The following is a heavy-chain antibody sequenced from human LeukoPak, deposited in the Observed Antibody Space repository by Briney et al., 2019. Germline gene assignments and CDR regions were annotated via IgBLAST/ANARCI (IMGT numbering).Heavy chain of an antibody. J-gene: IGHJ5*02. D-gene: IGHD6-13*01. V-gene: IGHV4-34*01. CDR1: GGSFSGYY. CDR3: ARGWYGYYWFDP. CDR2: INHSGST. Sequence: SETLSLTCAVYGGSFSGYYLSWIRQPPGKGLEWIGEINHSGSTNYNPSLKSRVTISVDTSKNQFSLKLSSVTAADTAVYYCARGWYGYYWFDPWGQGTLVTVSS.